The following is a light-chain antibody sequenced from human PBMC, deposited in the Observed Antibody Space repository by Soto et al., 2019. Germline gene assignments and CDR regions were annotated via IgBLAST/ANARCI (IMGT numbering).Light chain of an antibody. Sequence: DIQMTQSPSSLSASVGDRVTITCQASQDISNYLNWYQQKPGKAPKLLIYDASNLETGVPSRFTGRGSGTEFTLTISSLQPEDFATYYCQQYNSLWTFGQGTKVDIK. V-gene: IGKV1-33*01. CDR3: QQYNSLWT. J-gene: IGKJ1*01. CDR1: QDISNY. CDR2: DAS.